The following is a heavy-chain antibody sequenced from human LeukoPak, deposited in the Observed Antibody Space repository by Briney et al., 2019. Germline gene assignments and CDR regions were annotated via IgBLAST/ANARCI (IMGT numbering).Heavy chain of an antibody. J-gene: IGHJ3*02. Sequence: GGSRRLSCEATGFTFSNAWMNSVRQAPGKRPKWVGRIKSKTDGGTTDYAAPVKGRLTISRDDSKNTLYLQMNSLKTEDTAVYYCITTTFNDAFDIWGQGTMVTVSS. CDR2: IKSKTDGGTT. V-gene: IGHV3-15*01. CDR1: GFTFSNAW. D-gene: IGHD2/OR15-2a*01. CDR3: ITTTFNDAFDI.